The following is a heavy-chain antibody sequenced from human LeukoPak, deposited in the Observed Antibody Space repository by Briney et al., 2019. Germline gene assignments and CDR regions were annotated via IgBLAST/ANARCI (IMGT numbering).Heavy chain of an antibody. Sequence: ASVKVSCKASGYTFTSYDINWLRQATGQGLEWMGWMNPNSGNTGYAQKFQGRVTMTRNTSISTAYMELSSLRSEDTAVYYCARGIGSTTLTTLEYYFDYWGQGTLVTVSS. CDR3: ARGIGSTTLTTLEYYFDY. CDR2: MNPNSGNT. V-gene: IGHV1-8*01. CDR1: GYTFTSYD. D-gene: IGHD4-17*01. J-gene: IGHJ4*02.